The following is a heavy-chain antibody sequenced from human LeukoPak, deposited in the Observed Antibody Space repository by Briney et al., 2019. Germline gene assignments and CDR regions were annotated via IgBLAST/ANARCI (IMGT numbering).Heavy chain of an antibody. V-gene: IGHV3-23*01. CDR3: AKDEYDYVWGSYRRYYYYYMDV. CDR1: GFTFSSYG. D-gene: IGHD3-16*02. CDR2: ISGSGGST. Sequence: GGSLRLSCAASGFTFSSYGMSWVRQAPGKGLEWVSAISGSGGSTYYADSVKGRFTISRDNSKNTLYLQMNSLRAEDTAVYYCAKDEYDYVWGSYRRYYYYYMDVWGKGTTVTISS. J-gene: IGHJ6*03.